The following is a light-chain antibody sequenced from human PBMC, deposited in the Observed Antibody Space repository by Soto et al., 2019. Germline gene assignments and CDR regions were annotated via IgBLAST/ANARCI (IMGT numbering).Light chain of an antibody. CDR3: LQDYGDSWT. J-gene: IGKJ1*01. CDR2: AAS. CDR1: QGISSY. V-gene: IGKV1-9*01. Sequence: IQLTQSPSSLSASVGDRVTITCRASQGISSYLAWYQQKPGKAPKLLIYAASNLYTGVPSRFSGRRSGTEFTLTISSLQPEDFASYYCLQDYGDSWTFGQGTKVEIE.